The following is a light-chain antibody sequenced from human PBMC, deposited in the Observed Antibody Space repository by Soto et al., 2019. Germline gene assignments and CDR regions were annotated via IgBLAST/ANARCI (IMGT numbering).Light chain of an antibody. CDR3: LHYDSSPLFT. V-gene: IGKV3-20*01. J-gene: IGKJ3*01. CDR2: GAS. Sequence: EIVLTQSPGTLSVSPGERATLSCRASQSVRSGFLAWYQQRPGQAPRLLIYGASSRATGIPDRFSGSGSGTDFTLTFSRLEPEDFAVYYCLHYDSSPLFTFGPGTKVDIK. CDR1: QSVRSGF.